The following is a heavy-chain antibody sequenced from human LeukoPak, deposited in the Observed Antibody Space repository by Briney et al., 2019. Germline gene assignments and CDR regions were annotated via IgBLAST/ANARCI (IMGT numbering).Heavy chain of an antibody. CDR3: AKDSSGYYAVFDY. D-gene: IGHD3-22*01. Sequence: PGGPLRLSCAASGFTFDDYAMHWVRQAPGKGLEWVSGISWNSGSIGYADSVKGRFTISRDNAKNSLYLQMNSLRAEDTALYYCAKDSSGYYAVFDYWGQGTLVTVSS. CDR2: ISWNSGSI. CDR1: GFTFDDYA. V-gene: IGHV3-9*01. J-gene: IGHJ4*02.